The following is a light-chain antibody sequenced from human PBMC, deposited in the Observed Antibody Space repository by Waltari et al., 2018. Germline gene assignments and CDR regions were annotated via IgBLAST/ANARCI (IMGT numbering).Light chain of an antibody. CDR3: QQYYDWRRVT. CDR1: QSGSGN. CDR2: GAS. Sequence: EIVMMQSPATLSVSPGESATLSCRASQSGSGNFAWYQQKPGQAPRLLIYGASTRAPGIPARFSGSASGTEFTLTISSLQSEDAAVYYCQQYYDWRRVTFGQGTRLEIK. J-gene: IGKJ5*01. V-gene: IGKV3D-15*01.